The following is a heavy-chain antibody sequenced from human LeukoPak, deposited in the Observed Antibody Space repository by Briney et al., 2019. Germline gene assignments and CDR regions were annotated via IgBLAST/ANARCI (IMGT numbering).Heavy chain of an antibody. J-gene: IGHJ4*02. CDR1: GGSISSSSYY. CDR3: ARAAVPAASFDY. D-gene: IGHD2-2*01. Sequence: PSETLSLTCTVSGGSISSSSYYWGWIRQPPGKGLEWIGSIYHSGSTYYNPSLKSRVTISVDTSKNQFSLKLSSVTAADTAVYYCARAAVPAASFDYWGQGTLVTVSS. V-gene: IGHV4-39*07. CDR2: IYHSGST.